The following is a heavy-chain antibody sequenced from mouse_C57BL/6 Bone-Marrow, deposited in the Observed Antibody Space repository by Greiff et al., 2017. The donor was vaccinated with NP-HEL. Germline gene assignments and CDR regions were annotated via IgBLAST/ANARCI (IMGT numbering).Heavy chain of an antibody. CDR3: ALYYDGKDFDY. CDR2: IYPRSGNT. V-gene: IGHV1-81*01. Sequence: VQLQQSGAELARPGASVKLSCKASGYTFTSYGISWVKQRPGQGLEWIGEIYPRSGNTYYNEKFKGKATLTADKSSSTAYMKLRSLTSEDSAGYFCALYYDGKDFDYWGQGTTLTVSS. D-gene: IGHD1-1*01. CDR1: GYTFTSYG. J-gene: IGHJ2*01.